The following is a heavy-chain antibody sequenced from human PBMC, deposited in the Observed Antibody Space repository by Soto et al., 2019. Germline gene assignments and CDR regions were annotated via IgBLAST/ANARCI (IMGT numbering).Heavy chain of an antibody. J-gene: IGHJ4*02. Sequence: KFQGRVTMTRNTSISTAYMELSSLRSEDTAVYYCASPYYYDSSGYSFDYWGQGTLVTVSS. D-gene: IGHD3-22*01. CDR3: ASPYYYDSSGYSFDY. V-gene: IGHV1-8*01.